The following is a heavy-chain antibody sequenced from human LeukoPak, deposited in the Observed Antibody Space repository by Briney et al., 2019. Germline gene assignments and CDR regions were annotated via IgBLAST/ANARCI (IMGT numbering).Heavy chain of an antibody. D-gene: IGHD6-19*01. CDR3: ARDGSGRNIDY. CDR2: ISSSSSYI. V-gene: IGHV3-21*01. CDR1: GFTFSSYS. Sequence: AGGSLRLSCAASGFTFSSYSMNWVRQAPGRGLGWVSSISSSSSYIYYADSVKGRFTISRDNAKNSLYLQMNSLRAEDTAVYYCARDGSGRNIDYWGQGTLVTVSS. J-gene: IGHJ4*02.